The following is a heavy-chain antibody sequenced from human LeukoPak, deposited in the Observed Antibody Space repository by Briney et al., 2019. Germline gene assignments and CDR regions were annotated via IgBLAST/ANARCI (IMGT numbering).Heavy chain of an antibody. CDR2: ISSSSSYI. J-gene: IGHJ4*02. CDR1: GFTFSSYS. V-gene: IGHV3-21*01. D-gene: IGHD3-22*01. CDR3: ARAIKYYYDSSGYLRFDY. Sequence: GGSLRLSCAASGFTFSSYSMNWVRQAPGKGLEWVSSISSSSSYIYYADSVKGRFTISRDNAKNSLYLQMNSLRAEDTAVYYCARAIKYYYDSSGYLRFDYWGQGTPVTVSS.